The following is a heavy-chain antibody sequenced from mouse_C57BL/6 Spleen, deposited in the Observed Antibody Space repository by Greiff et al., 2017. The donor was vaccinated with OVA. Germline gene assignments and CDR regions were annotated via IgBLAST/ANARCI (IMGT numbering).Heavy chain of an antibody. CDR1: GYTFTSYW. Sequence: VQLQQPGAELVKPGASVKLSCKASGYTFTSYWMHWVKQRPGRGLGWIGRIDPNSGGTKYNEKFKGKATLTVDKPSSTAYMQHSRLRCENSEVYDCERSIYYDYPWFADWGKGTLVTVSA. CDR2: IDPNSGGT. D-gene: IGHD2-4*01. V-gene: IGHV1-72*01. CDR3: ERSIYYDYPWFAD. J-gene: IGHJ3*01.